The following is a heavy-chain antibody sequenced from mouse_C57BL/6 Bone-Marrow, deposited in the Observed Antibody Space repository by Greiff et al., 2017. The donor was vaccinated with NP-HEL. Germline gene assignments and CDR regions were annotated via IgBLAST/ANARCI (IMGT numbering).Heavy chain of an antibody. Sequence: EVKLVESGGGLVQPGGSLKLSCAASGFTFSDYYMYWVRQTPEKRLEWVAYISKGGGSTYYPDTVKGRFTISRDNAKNTLYLQMSRLKSEDTAMYYCARHGSSYYAMDYWGQGTSVTVSS. D-gene: IGHD1-1*01. J-gene: IGHJ4*01. CDR2: ISKGGGST. CDR3: ARHGSSYYAMDY. V-gene: IGHV5-12*01. CDR1: GFTFSDYY.